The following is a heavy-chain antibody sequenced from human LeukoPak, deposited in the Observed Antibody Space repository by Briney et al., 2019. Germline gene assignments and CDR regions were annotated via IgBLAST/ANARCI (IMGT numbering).Heavy chain of an antibody. CDR1: GFTFSDYY. CDR2: ISSSGSTI. V-gene: IGHV3-11*01. CDR3: ARDFASRYSGSHAFDY. J-gene: IGHJ4*02. D-gene: IGHD1-26*01. Sequence: GGSLRLSCAASGFTFSDYYMSWIRQAPGKGLEWVSYISSSGSTIYYADSVKGRFTISRDNAKNSLYLQMNSLRAEDTAVYYCARDFASRYSGSHAFDYWGQGTLVTVSS.